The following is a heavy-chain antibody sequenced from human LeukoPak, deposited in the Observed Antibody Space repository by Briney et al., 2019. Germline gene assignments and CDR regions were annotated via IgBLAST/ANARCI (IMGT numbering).Heavy chain of an antibody. CDR3: ARTGAAAGTFHYYYGMDV. V-gene: IGHV1-69*01. Sequence: TSVKVSCKASGGTFSSYAISWVRQAPGQGLEWMGGIIPIFGTANYAQKFQGRVTITADESTSTAYMELSSLRSEDTAVYYCARTGAAAGTFHYYYGMDVWGQGTTVTVSS. D-gene: IGHD6-13*01. CDR2: IIPIFGTA. CDR1: GGTFSSYA. J-gene: IGHJ6*02.